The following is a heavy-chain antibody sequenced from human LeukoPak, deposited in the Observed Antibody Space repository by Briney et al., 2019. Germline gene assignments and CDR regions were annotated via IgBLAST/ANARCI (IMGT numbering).Heavy chain of an antibody. Sequence: GESLRLSCAVSGFTFTNAWMSWVRQAPGKGLEWVGRIKSTADGGTPGHAAPVKDRFTISRDDSKNTLFLQMNSLKTEDTAVYYCTRARSYYGMDVWGQGTTVTVSS. CDR3: TRARSYYGMDV. CDR1: GFTFTNAW. V-gene: IGHV3-15*01. J-gene: IGHJ6*02. CDR2: IKSTADGGTP.